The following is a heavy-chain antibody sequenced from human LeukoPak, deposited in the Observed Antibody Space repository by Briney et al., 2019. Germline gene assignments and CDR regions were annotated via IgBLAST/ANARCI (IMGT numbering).Heavy chain of an antibody. D-gene: IGHD7-27*01. CDR1: GYSVSSNSAA. J-gene: IGHJ4*02. V-gene: IGHV6-1*01. CDR2: TYFRSTWYN. Sequence: SQTLSLTCAISGYSVSSNSAAWNWIRQSPSRGLEGLGRTYFRSTWYNDYAVSVKSRITINPDTSKNQFSLQLNSVTPEDTAVYYCAGGTGVFDDWGQATLVTVSS. CDR3: AGGTGVFDD.